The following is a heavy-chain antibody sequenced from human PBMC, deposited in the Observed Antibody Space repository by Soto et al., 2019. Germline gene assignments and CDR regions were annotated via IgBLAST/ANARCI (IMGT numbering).Heavy chain of an antibody. CDR2: IYHSGST. D-gene: IGHD3-16*01. Sequence: PSETLSLTCAVSGYSISSGYYWGWIRQPPGKGLEWIGSIYHSGSTYYNPSLKSRVTISVDTSKNQFSLKLSSVTAADTAVYYCERARVIKFGGRGFYDYWGQGTLVTVSS. CDR3: ERARVIKFGGRGFYDY. J-gene: IGHJ4*02. V-gene: IGHV4-38-2*01. CDR1: GYSISSGYY.